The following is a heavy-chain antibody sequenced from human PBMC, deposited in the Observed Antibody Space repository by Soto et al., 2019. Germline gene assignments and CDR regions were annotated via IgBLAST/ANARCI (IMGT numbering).Heavy chain of an antibody. J-gene: IGHJ4*02. CDR1: GYTFTRCA. V-gene: IGHV1-3*04. D-gene: IGHD2-2*01. CDR2: INSGKGNT. Sequence: QVQLVQSGAEVKKPGASVKVSCKASGYTFTRCAMHWVRQAPGQRLEWMGWINSGKGNTKYSEKFQGRVTITSDTSASTAYMDLSSLRSEDTAMYYCARAGDDCSAANCYVIDYWGQGTLVTVSS. CDR3: ARAGDDCSAANCYVIDY.